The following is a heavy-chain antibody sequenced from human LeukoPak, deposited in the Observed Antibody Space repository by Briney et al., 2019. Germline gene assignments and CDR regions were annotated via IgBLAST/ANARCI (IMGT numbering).Heavy chain of an antibody. D-gene: IGHD3-22*01. CDR3: AKDVGFSSAWPPDY. J-gene: IGHJ4*02. V-gene: IGHV3-33*06. CDR2: ICYDGSNK. Sequence: GGSLRLSCAASGFTFSSYGIHWVRQAPGKGLEGVAVICYDGSNKYYADSVKGRFTISRDNSKNTLYMQMNSLRAEDTAVYYCAKDVGFSSAWPPDYWGQGTLVTVSS. CDR1: GFTFSSYG.